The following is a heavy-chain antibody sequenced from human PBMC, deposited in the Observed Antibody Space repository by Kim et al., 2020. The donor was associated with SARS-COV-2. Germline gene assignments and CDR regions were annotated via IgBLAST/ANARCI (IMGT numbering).Heavy chain of an antibody. D-gene: IGHD3-3*01. V-gene: IGHV1-24*01. CDR3: ARSTPFGVVINNWFDP. Sequence: ASVKVSCKVSGYTLTELSMHWVRQAPGKGLEWMGGLDPEDGETIYAQKFQGRVTMTEDTSTDTAYMELSSLRSEDTAVYYCARSTPFGVVINNWFDPWGQGTLVTVSS. CDR1: GYTLTELS. CDR2: LDPEDGET. J-gene: IGHJ5*02.